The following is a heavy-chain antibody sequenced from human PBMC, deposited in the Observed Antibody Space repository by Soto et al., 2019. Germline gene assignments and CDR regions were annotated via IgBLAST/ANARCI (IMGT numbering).Heavy chain of an antibody. CDR3: ARHPTVTYFDY. V-gene: IGHV4-39*01. D-gene: IGHD4-17*01. CDR2: IYYSGST. J-gene: IGHJ4*02. CDR1: GGSISSSSYY. Sequence: SETLSLTCTVSGGSISSSSYYWGWIRQPPGKGLEWIGSIYYSGSTYYNPSLKSRVTISVDTSKNQFSLKLSSVTAADTAVYYCARHPTVTYFDYWGQGTLVTVSS.